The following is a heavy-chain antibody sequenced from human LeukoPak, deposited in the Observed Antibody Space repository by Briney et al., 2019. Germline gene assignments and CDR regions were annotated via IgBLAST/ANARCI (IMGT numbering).Heavy chain of an antibody. D-gene: IGHD5-18*01. CDR2: IYYSGST. J-gene: IGHJ4*02. V-gene: IGHV4-31*02. CDR1: GGSINSGSYY. CDR3: ARSQSYGPTFYFDY. Sequence: PSQTLSLTCIVSGGSINSGSYYWSWIRQYPGKGLEWIAYIYYSGSTYYNPSLKSRVTISVDTSKNQFSQKLSSVTAADTAVYYCARSQSYGPTFYFDYWGQGTLVTVSP.